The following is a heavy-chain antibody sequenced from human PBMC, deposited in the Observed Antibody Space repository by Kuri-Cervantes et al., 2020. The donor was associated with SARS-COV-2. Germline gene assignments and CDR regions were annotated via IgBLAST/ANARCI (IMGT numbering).Heavy chain of an antibody. CDR2: ISYDGSNK. CDR1: GFTFSSYG. J-gene: IGHJ4*02. D-gene: IGHD2-2*01. Sequence: GGSLRLSCAASGFTFSSYGMHWVRQAPGKGLEWVAVISYDGSNKYYADSVKGRFTISRDSSKNTLYLQMNSLRAEDTAVYYCAKFPLIVVVPAVHFDYWGQGTLVTVSS. V-gene: IGHV3-30*18. CDR3: AKFPLIVVVPAVHFDY.